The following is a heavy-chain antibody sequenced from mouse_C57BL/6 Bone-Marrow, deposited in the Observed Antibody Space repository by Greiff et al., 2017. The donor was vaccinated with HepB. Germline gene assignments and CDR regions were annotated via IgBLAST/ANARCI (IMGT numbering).Heavy chain of an antibody. D-gene: IGHD3-2*02. Sequence: QVQLQQPGAELVKPGASVKLSCKASGYTFTSYWMHWVKQRPGQGLEWIGMIHPNSGSTNYNEKFKSKATLTVDKASSTAYMQLSSLTSEDSAVYYCARYPDSSVDYWGQGTTLTVSS. CDR2: IHPNSGST. CDR1: GYTFTSYW. V-gene: IGHV1-64*01. CDR3: ARYPDSSVDY. J-gene: IGHJ2*01.